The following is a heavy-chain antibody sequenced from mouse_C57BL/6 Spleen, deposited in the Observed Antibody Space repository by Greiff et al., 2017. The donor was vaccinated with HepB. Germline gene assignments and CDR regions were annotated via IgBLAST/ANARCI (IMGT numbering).Heavy chain of an antibody. V-gene: IGHV1-59*01. CDR1: GYTFTSYW. D-gene: IGHD3-2*02. CDR3: ASLDSSGYDDYAMDY. Sequence: VQLQQSGAELVRPGTSVKLSCKASGYTFTSYWMHWVKQRPGQGLEWIGVIDPSDSYTTYNQKFKGKATLPVDTSSSTADLQLSSLTSEDSAVYDCASLDSSGYDDYAMDYWGQGTSGTVSS. J-gene: IGHJ4*01. CDR2: IDPSDSYT.